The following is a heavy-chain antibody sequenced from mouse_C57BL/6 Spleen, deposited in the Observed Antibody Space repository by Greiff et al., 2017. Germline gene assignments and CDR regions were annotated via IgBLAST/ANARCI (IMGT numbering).Heavy chain of an antibody. CDR1: GYTFTSYW. CDR2: INPSSGYT. D-gene: IGHD2-1*01. V-gene: IGHV1-7*01. CDR3: ARGNDYDAMDY. J-gene: IGHJ4*01. Sequence: QVQLQQSGAELAKPGASVKLSCKASGYTFTSYWMHWVKQGPGQGLEWIGYINPSSGYTKYNQTFKVKATLTADKSSSTAYMQLSSLTYEDSAVYYCARGNDYDAMDYWGQGTSVTVSS.